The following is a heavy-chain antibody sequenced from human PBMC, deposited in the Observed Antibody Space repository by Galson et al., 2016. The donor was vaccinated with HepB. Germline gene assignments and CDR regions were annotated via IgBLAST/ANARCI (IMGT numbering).Heavy chain of an antibody. V-gene: IGHV3-30*09. CDR3: STVVIQGRFDY. Sequence: SLRLSCAASGLSFDSYAMHWVRQAPGKGLEWVAVISYDGSFKQYADSVKGRFAISRDNSKTTLYLLMNSLRADDTAVYYCSTVVIQGRFDYWGQGTLVTVSS. D-gene: IGHD4-23*01. CDR1: GLSFDSYA. CDR2: ISYDGSFK. J-gene: IGHJ4*02.